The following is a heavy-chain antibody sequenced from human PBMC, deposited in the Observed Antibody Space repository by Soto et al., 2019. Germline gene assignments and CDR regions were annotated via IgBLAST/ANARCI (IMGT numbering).Heavy chain of an antibody. D-gene: IGHD6-13*01. V-gene: IGHV3-66*01. CDR1: GFAVNHNY. Sequence: EVQLVESGGDLVQPGGSLRLSCAASGFAVNHNYMSWVRQAPGKGLEWVSVLFSAGNTYYADSVKGRFTISRDSAKSTLYLQMSGLRAEDTAVYYCARSRSSNWHYFHYWGQGTLVTVSS. J-gene: IGHJ4*02. CDR3: ARSRSSNWHYFHY. CDR2: LFSAGNT.